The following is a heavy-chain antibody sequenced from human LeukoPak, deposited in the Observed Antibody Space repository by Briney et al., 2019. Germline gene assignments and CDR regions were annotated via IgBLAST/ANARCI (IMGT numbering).Heavy chain of an antibody. CDR1: GYTLTELS. CDR2: INPSGGST. V-gene: IGHV1-46*01. Sequence: ASVKVSCKVSGYTLTELSMHWVRQAPGQGLEWMGIINPSGGSTSYAQKFQGRVTMTRDTSTSTVYMELSSLRSEDTAVYYCARVPIRSSAPFDYWGQGTLVTVSS. J-gene: IGHJ4*02. D-gene: IGHD3-3*01. CDR3: ARVPIRSSAPFDY.